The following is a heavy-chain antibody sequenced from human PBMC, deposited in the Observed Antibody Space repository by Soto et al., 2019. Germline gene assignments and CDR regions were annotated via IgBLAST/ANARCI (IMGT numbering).Heavy chain of an antibody. CDR1: GYTFTGYY. CDR2: INPNSGGT. V-gene: IGHV1-2*02. D-gene: IGHD6-13*01. Sequence: ASVKVSCKASGYTFTGYYMHWVRQAPGQGLKWMGWINPNSGGTNYAQKFQGRVTMTRDTSISTAYMELSRLRSDDTAVYYCARSLPPSDSSSWYLVYYYYGMDVWGQGTTVTVSS. J-gene: IGHJ6*02. CDR3: ARSLPPSDSSSWYLVYYYYGMDV.